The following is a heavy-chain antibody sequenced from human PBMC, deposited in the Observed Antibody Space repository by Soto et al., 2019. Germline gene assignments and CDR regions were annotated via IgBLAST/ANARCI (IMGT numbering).Heavy chain of an antibody. J-gene: IGHJ5*02. CDR2: IYHSGST. CDR1: VGSLSSYY. CDR3: ARKRSIAAARPFVDP. V-gene: IGHV4-59*12. D-gene: IGHD6-13*01. Sequence: SETLSLTCTVSVGSLSSYYWRWLRQPPGKGLEWIGEIYHSGSTNYNPSLKSRVTRSVDKSKNQFSLKLSSVTAADTAVYYCARKRSIAAARPFVDPWGQGTLVTVS.